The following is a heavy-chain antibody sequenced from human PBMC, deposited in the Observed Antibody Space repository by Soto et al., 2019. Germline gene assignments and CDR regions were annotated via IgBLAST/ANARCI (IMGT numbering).Heavy chain of an antibody. CDR1: GYTFTGYY. CDR3: AREGGSSYLPYYMDV. Sequence: QVQLVQSGAEVKKPGASVKVSCKASGYTFTGYYMHWVRQAPGQGLEWMGWINPNSGGTNYAQKFQGWVTMIRDTSISTAYMELSRLRSDDTAVYYCAREGGSSYLPYYMDVWGKGTTVTVSS. V-gene: IGHV1-2*04. CDR2: INPNSGGT. J-gene: IGHJ6*03. D-gene: IGHD6-13*01.